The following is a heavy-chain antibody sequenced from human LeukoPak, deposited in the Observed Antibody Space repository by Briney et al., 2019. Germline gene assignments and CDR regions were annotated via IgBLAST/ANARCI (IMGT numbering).Heavy chain of an antibody. CDR2: ISYSGST. CDR1: GGSISSSSNF. CDR3: ARLTPYSGSPLGDY. Sequence: SETLSLTCGVSGGSISSSSNFWGWIRQPPGKGLEWIGSISYSGSTYYNPSLKSRVTISVDTSKNQFSLKLSSVTAADTAVYYCARLTPYSGSPLGDYWGQGTLVTVSS. V-gene: IGHV4-39*01. D-gene: IGHD1-26*01. J-gene: IGHJ4*02.